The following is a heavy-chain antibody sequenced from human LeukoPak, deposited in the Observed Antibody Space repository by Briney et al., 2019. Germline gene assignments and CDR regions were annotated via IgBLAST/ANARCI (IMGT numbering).Heavy chain of an antibody. D-gene: IGHD3-10*01. J-gene: IGHJ4*02. CDR3: ARGEALLWFGDGLYFDY. CDR1: GDSISSYY. V-gene: IGHV4-59*01. CDR2: IYYSGST. Sequence: PSETLSLTCTVSGDSISSYYWSWIRQPPGKGLEWIGYIYYSGSTNYNPSLKSRVTISVDTSKNQFSLKLSSVTAADTAVYYCARGEALLWFGDGLYFDYWGQGTLVTVSS.